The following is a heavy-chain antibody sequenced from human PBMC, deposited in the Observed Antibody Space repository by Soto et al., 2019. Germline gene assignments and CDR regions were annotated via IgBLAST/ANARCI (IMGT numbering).Heavy chain of an antibody. CDR2: IYYSGST. D-gene: IGHD4-17*01. J-gene: IGHJ4*02. CDR1: GGSISSYY. CDR3: ARLMVSVSGDYKIYFDY. V-gene: IGHV4-59*08. Sequence: SETLSLTCTVSGGSISSYYWSWIRQPPGKGLEWIGYIYYSGSTNYNPSLKSRVTISVDTSKNQFSLKLSSVTAADTAVYYCARLMVSVSGDYKIYFDYWGQGTLVTVSS.